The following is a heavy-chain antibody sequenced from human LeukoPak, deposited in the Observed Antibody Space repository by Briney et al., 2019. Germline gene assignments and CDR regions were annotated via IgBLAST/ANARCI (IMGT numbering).Heavy chain of an antibody. J-gene: IGHJ4*02. CDR3: AKGGDGYSSSWYWGYYFDY. Sequence: PGRSLRLSCAAPGFTFDDYAMHWVRQAPGKGLEWVSGISWNSGSIGYADSVKGRFTISRDNAKNSLYLQMNSLRAEDTAVYYCAKGGDGYSSSWYWGYYFDYWGQGTLVTVSS. V-gene: IGHV3-9*01. CDR1: GFTFDDYA. D-gene: IGHD6-13*01. CDR2: ISWNSGSI.